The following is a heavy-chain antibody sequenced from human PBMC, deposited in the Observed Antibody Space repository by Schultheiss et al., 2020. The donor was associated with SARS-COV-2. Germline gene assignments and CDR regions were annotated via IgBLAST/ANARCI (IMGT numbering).Heavy chain of an antibody. CDR1: GYTFTSYA. CDR2: ISFDGSNK. J-gene: IGHJ4*02. CDR3: ARDDIVLMVYATRPLDY. V-gene: IGHV3-30*04. D-gene: IGHD2-8*01. Sequence: SCKASGYTFTSYAMHWVRQAPGKGLEWVALISFDGSNKYYADSVKGRFTISRDNSKNTLYLQMNSLRAEDTAVYYCARDDIVLMVYATRPLDYWGQGTLVTVSS.